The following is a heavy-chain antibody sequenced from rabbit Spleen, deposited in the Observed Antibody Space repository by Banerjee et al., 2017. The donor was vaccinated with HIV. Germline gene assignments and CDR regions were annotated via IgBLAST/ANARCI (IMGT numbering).Heavy chain of an antibody. V-gene: IGHV1S40*01. Sequence: QQLEESGGGLVKPGASLTLTCKASGIDFSSYYYMCWVRQAPGKGLEWIACIYTGDGNTYYASWAKGRFTISKTSSTTVTLQMTSLTAADTATYFCARSYTTGYTNYAYALNLWGPGTLVTVS. CDR2: IYTGDGNT. CDR3: ARSYTTGYTNYAYALNL. D-gene: IGHD6-1*01. CDR1: GIDFSSYYY. J-gene: IGHJ4*01.